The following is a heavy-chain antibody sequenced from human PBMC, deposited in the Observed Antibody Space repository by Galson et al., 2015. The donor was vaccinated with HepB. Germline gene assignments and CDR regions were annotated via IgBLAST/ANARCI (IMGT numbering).Heavy chain of an antibody. V-gene: IGHV3-11*01. J-gene: IGHJ3*02. Sequence: SLRLSCAASGFTFSDYYMSWIRQAPGKGLEWVSYISNSGSTIYYADSVKGRFTISRDNAKNSLYLQMNSLRAEDTAVYYCARVPTTVTDNDAFDIWGQGTMVTVSS. CDR3: ARVPTTVTDNDAFDI. CDR2: ISNSGSTI. CDR1: GFTFSDYY. D-gene: IGHD4-11*01.